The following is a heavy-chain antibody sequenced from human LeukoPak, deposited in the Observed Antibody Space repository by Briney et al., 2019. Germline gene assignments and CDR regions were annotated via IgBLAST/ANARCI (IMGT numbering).Heavy chain of an antibody. J-gene: IGHJ6*03. D-gene: IGHD3-3*01. CDR2: IKQAGSEK. V-gene: IGHV3-7*01. CDR3: ARDNGVVHGVYYMDV. CDR1: GFTFSNYW. Sequence: PGGSLRLSCAASGFTFSNYWMTWVRQAPGKGLEWVADIKQAGSEKLYVNSVRGRFTISRDNAKMSLFLQMNSLRAEDTAVYYCARDNGVVHGVYYMDVWGKGTTVTVS.